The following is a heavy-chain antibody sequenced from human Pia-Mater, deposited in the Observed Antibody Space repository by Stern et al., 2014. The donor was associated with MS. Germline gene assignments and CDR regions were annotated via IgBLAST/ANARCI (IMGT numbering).Heavy chain of an antibody. CDR3: ARGWGES. Sequence: EVQLVESGGGLVQPGGSLRLSCVASGFPFSSSMMTWVRQAPGKGLEWVSVITGSGTYYADSVKGRFTVSRDTSKNTVYLQMNSLRVEDAALYYCARGWGESWGQGALVTVSS. CDR2: ITGSGT. J-gene: IGHJ5*02. CDR1: GFPFSSSM. D-gene: IGHD3-16*01. V-gene: IGHV3-23*04.